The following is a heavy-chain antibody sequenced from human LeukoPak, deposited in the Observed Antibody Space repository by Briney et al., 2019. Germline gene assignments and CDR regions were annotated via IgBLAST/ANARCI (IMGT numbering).Heavy chain of an antibody. V-gene: IGHV4-31*03. CDR3: ARDEAIFGAGYYYGMDV. CDR2: INYSGST. Sequence: MSSETLSLTCSVSGGSISSGGHYWSWIRQHPGKGLEWIGYINYSGSTYYNPSLKSRVTISVDTSQNQFSLKLSSVTAADTAVYYCARDEAIFGAGYYYGMDVWGQGTPVTVSS. J-gene: IGHJ6*02. CDR1: GGSISSGGHY. D-gene: IGHD3-3*01.